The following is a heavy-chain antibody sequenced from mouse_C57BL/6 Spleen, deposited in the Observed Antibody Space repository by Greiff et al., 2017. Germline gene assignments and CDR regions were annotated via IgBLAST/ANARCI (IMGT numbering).Heavy chain of an antibody. J-gene: IGHJ4*01. D-gene: IGHD1-1*01. CDR1: GFTFSDYG. Sequence: EVKLVESGGGLVKPGGSLKLSCAASGFTFSDYGMHWVRQAPEKGLEWVAYISSGSSTIYYADTVKGRFTISRDNAKNTLFLQMTRLRSEDTAMYYCAREPRSSLGDAMDYWGQGTSVTVSS. CDR3: AREPRSSLGDAMDY. CDR2: ISSGSSTI. V-gene: IGHV5-17*01.